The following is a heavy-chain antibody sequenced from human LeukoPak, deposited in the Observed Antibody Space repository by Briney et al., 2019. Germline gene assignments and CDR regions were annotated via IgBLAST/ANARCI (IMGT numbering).Heavy chain of an antibody. CDR3: ATLAWVRGARFDY. J-gene: IGHJ4*02. V-gene: IGHV3-30*02. CDR2: IRYDGSNK. Sequence: GGSLRLSCAASGFTFSSYGMHWVRQAPCKGLEWVAFIRYDGSNKYYADSVKGRFTISRDNSKNTLYLQMNSLRAEDTAVYYCATLAWVRGARFDYWGQGTLVTVSS. CDR1: GFTFSSYG. D-gene: IGHD3-10*01.